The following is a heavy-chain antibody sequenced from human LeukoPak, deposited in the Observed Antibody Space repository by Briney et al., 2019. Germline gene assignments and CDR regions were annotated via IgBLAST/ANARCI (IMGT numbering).Heavy chain of an antibody. Sequence: PSETLSLTCTVSGGSISSYYWSWIRQPAGKGLEWIGRIYTSGSTNYNPSLKSRVTMSVDTSKNQFSLKLSSVTAADTAVYYCAGQKGSGYDRYFDYWGQGTLVTVSS. CDR1: GGSISSYY. CDR2: IYTSGST. CDR3: AGQKGSGYDRYFDY. J-gene: IGHJ4*02. D-gene: IGHD5-12*01. V-gene: IGHV4-4*07.